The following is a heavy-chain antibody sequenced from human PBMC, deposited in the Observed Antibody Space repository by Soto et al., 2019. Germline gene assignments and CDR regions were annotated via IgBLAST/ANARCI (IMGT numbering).Heavy chain of an antibody. Sequence: QVQLVESGGGLVKPGGSLRLSCAASGFTFSDYYMSWIRQAPGKGLEWVSYVSSGSSCTNYADSVRGRFTISRDNAKNSLYLQMNSLRAEDTAVYYCARVPDGSQSGTMYYFDYWGQGTLVTVSS. CDR1: GFTFSDYY. D-gene: IGHD2-15*01. CDR2: VSSGSSCT. J-gene: IGHJ4*02. CDR3: ARVPDGSQSGTMYYFDY. V-gene: IGHV3-11*05.